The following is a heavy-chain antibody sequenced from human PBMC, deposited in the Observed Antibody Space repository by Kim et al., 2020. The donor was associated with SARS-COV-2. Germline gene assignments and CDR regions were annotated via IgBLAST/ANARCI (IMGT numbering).Heavy chain of an antibody. D-gene: IGHD6-6*01. CDR2: IIPIFGTA. Sequence: SVKVSCKASGGTFSSYAISWVRQAPGQGLEWMGGIIPIFGTANYAQKFQGRVTITADESTSTAYMELSSLRSEDTAVYYCARGGLGLVTARDAFDIWGQGTMVTVSS. CDR1: GGTFSSYA. J-gene: IGHJ3*02. V-gene: IGHV1-69*13. CDR3: ARGGLGLVTARDAFDI.